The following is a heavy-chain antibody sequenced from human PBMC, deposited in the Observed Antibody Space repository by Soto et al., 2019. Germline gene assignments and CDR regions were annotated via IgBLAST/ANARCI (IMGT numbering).Heavy chain of an antibody. Sequence: ASVKVSCKASGYTFIGYYIDWVRQAPGQGLEWMGWINAKTGGTNYAQRFQGRVTLTRDTSITTAYMDLSSLRSDDTATYYCAKTCAGSSHPSHWFGPWGQGTTVTVSS. V-gene: IGHV1-2*02. CDR3: AKTCAGSSHPSHWFGP. D-gene: IGHD2-2*01. J-gene: IGHJ5*02. CDR1: GYTFIGYY. CDR2: INAKTGGT.